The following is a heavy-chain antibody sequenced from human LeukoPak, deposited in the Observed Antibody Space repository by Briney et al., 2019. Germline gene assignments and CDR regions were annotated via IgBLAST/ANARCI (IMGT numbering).Heavy chain of an antibody. CDR2: IKQDGSEK. D-gene: IGHD1-26*01. Sequence: GGSLRLSCAASGFTFSNYWMSWVRQAPGKGLEWVANIKQDGSEKYYVDSVKGRFTISRDNAKNSLYLQMNSLRAEDTAVYYCARVPYSGSYYGYWGQGTLVTVSS. CDR3: ARVPYSGSYYGY. V-gene: IGHV3-7*01. CDR1: GFTFSNYW. J-gene: IGHJ4*02.